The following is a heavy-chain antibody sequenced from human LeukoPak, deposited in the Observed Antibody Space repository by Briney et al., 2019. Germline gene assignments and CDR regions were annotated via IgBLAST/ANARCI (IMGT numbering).Heavy chain of an antibody. CDR2: ISYDGSNK. D-gene: IGHD3-22*01. V-gene: IGHV3-30*01. CDR3: ARENYYDSSGRSHFDY. CDR1: GLAFSSYA. Sequence: GRSLRLSCAASGLAFSSYAMYWVRQAPGKGLEWVAVISYDGSNKYYADSVKGRFTISRDNSKNTLYLQMNSLRAEDTAVYYCARENYYDSSGRSHFDYWGQGTLVTVSS. J-gene: IGHJ4*02.